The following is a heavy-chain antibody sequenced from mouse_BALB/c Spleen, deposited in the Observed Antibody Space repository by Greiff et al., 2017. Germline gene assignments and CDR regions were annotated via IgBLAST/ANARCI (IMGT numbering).Heavy chain of an antibody. Sequence: EVQVVESGGGLVKPGGSLKLSCAASGFTFSSYAMSWVRQTPEKRLEWVASISSGGSTYYPDSVKGRFTISRDNARNILYLQMSSLRSEDTAMYYCARIYYDYDGAMDYWGQGTSVTVSS. J-gene: IGHJ4*01. V-gene: IGHV5-6-5*01. CDR3: ARIYYDYDGAMDY. CDR2: ISSGGST. D-gene: IGHD2-4*01. CDR1: GFTFSSYA.